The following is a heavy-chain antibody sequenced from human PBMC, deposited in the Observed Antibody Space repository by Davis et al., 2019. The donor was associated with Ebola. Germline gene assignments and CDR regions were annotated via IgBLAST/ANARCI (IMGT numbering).Heavy chain of an antibody. CDR2: IIPILCIA. D-gene: IGHD6-13*01. CDR3: ARVSPLVIAAAGTYYYYGMDV. J-gene: IGHJ6*02. V-gene: IGHV1-69*04. CDR1: GGTLSSYA. Sequence: SVKVSCKASGGTLSSYAISWVRQAPGQGLEWMGRIIPILCIANYAQKFQGRVTITADKSTSTAYMELSSLRSEDTAVYYCARVSPLVIAAAGTYYYYGMDVWGQGITVTVSS.